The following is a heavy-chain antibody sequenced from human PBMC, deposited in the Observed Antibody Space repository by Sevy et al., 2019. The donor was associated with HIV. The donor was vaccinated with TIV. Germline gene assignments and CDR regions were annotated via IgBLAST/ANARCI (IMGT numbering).Heavy chain of an antibody. D-gene: IGHD3-22*01. Sequence: GGSLRLSCAASGFSISGYGMHWVRQAPGKGLEWVAVIWYDGTNREYADSVKGRLTISRDNSKNTLYLQMNSLRVEDTAVYYCARARAYYYDNSGYSFDYWGQGTLVTVSS. CDR2: IWYDGTNR. V-gene: IGHV3-33*01. J-gene: IGHJ4*02. CDR1: GFSISGYG. CDR3: ARARAYYYDNSGYSFDY.